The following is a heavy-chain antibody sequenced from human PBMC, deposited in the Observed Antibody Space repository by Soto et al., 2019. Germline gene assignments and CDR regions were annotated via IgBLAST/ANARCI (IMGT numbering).Heavy chain of an antibody. CDR1: GFTFSDYW. CDR2: IKQDGREK. Sequence: EVQLVESGGGLVQPGGSRRLSCAASGFTFSDYWMTWVRQAPGRGLEWVANIKQDGREKYYVDSVEGRFTISRDNDKNTWYLELNSLGADDTAVYYCARMRGYDPPIVVHWGQGTRVTVSS. CDR3: ARMRGYDPPIVVH. J-gene: IGHJ4*02. V-gene: IGHV3-7*01. D-gene: IGHD5-12*01.